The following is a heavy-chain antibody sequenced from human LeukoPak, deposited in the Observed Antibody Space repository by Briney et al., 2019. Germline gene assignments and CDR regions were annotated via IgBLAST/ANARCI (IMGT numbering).Heavy chain of an antibody. CDR1: GGSFSGYY. V-gene: IGHV4-34*01. J-gene: IGHJ1*01. CDR3: ARARLGELSLWVATPRAEYFQH. CDR2: INHSGST. D-gene: IGHD3-16*02. Sequence: PSETLSLTCAVYGGSFSGYYWSWIRQPPGKGLEWIGEINHSGSTNYNPSLKSRVTISVDTSKNQFSLRLSSVTAADTAVYYCARARLGELSLWVATPRAEYFQHWGQGTLVTVSS.